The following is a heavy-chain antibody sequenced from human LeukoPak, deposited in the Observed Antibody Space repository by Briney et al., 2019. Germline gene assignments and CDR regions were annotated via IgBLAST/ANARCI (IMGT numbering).Heavy chain of an antibody. CDR1: GYIFTSYG. V-gene: IGHV1-18*04. CDR3: ARDGATVTTPYYYYGMDV. J-gene: IGHJ6*02. Sequence: ASVKVSCKASGYIFTSYGINWVRQAPGQGPEWMRWISANNGNTNHSQKLQGRVTMTTDTFTSTAYMELRSLRSDDTAVYYCARDGATVTTPYYYYGMDVWGQGTTVTVSS. D-gene: IGHD4-17*01. CDR2: ISANNGNT.